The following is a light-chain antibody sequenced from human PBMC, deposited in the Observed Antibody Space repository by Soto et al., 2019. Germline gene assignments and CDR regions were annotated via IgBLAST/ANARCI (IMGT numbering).Light chain of an antibody. CDR3: VTWDSSLSAVV. Sequence: QSVLTQPPSVSGAPGQKVTISCAGTNSNIAYHYVSWYQQFPGRAPKLLIYDSNERPSGIPDRFSGSKSGTSATLGITGLQTGDEADYYCVTWDSSLSAVVFGGGTTLTVL. V-gene: IGLV1-51*01. CDR1: NSNIAYHY. CDR2: DSN. J-gene: IGLJ3*02.